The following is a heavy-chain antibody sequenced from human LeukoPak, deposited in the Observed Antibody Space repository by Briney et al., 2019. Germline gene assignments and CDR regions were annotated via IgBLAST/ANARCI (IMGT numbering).Heavy chain of an antibody. CDR2: MNPNSGNT. J-gene: IGHJ3*02. V-gene: IGHV1-8*01. CDR1: GYTFTSYD. Sequence: ASVKVSCKASGYTFTSYDINWVRQATGQGLEWLGWMNPNSGNTGYAQKFQGRVTMTRNTSISTAYMELSSLRSEDTAVYYCARGLTSILYDAFDIWGQGTMVTVSS. CDR3: ARGLTSILYDAFDI. D-gene: IGHD2-21*01.